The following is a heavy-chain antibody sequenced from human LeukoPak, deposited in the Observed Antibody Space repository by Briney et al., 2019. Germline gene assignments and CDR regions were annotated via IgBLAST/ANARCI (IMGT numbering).Heavy chain of an antibody. V-gene: IGHV3-23*01. CDR1: GFTFSNYA. Sequence: PGGSLRLSCAASGFTFSNYAMSWVRQAPGKGLECISGFSGSGGRTFYADSVKGRFTISRDNSKNTLYVQMNNLRAEDTAVYYCAREPRGYLLGYYYYYMDVWGKGTTVTVSS. CDR2: FSGSGGRT. J-gene: IGHJ6*03. D-gene: IGHD5-18*01. CDR3: AREPRGYLLGYYYYYMDV.